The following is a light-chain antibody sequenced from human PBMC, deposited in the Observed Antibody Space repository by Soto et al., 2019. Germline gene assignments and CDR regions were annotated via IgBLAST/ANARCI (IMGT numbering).Light chain of an antibody. J-gene: IGKJ1*01. CDR2: GAS. Sequence: EIVMTQPPATLSVSPGERATLSCRASQSVSSNLAWYQQKPGQAPRLLIYGASTRATGIPARFSGSGSGTEFTLTIRSLQSEDFAVYYCQQYNRAFGQGTKV. CDR3: QQYNRA. V-gene: IGKV3-15*01. CDR1: QSVSSN.